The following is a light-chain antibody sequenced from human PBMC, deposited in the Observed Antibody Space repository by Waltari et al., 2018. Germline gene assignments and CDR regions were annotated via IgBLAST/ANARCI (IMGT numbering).Light chain of an antibody. J-gene: IGKJ5*01. CDR3: QQYYSTPPIT. CDR1: QSLFYSHINTTY. V-gene: IGKV4-1*01. Sequence: DIVMTQSPDSLSVSLGERATINCNSRQSLFYSHINTTYLAWYQQKPGQSPKLLIYWASTRESGVPDRFGGSGSGTDFTLTISSLQAEDVAIYYCQQYYSTPPITFGQGTRLEIK. CDR2: WAS.